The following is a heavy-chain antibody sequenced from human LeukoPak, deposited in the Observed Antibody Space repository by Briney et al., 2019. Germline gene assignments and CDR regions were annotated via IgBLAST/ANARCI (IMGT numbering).Heavy chain of an antibody. CDR1: GFTFSSYG. CDR3: AKSFGWVVPVGY. D-gene: IGHD3-16*01. Sequence: GGSLRLSCAAPGFTFSSYGMHWVRQAPGKGLEWVAFIRYDGNNKYYADSVKGRFTISRDNSKNTLYLQMNSLRAEDTAVYYCAKSFGWVVPVGYWGQGTLVTVSS. V-gene: IGHV3-30*02. CDR2: IRYDGNNK. J-gene: IGHJ4*02.